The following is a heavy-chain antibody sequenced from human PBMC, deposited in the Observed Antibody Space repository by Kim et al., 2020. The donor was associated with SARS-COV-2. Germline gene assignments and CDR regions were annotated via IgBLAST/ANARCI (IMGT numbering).Heavy chain of an antibody. D-gene: IGHD6-19*01. Sequence: GGSLRLSCAASGFTFSDYYMSWIRQAPGKGLEWVSIFSSGGRPIYYADSVKGRFTISRDNAKNPLYLQMNSLRAEDTAVYYCASVRYSSGWYTWGYWGQGTPVTVSS. CDR2: FSSGGRPI. J-gene: IGHJ4*02. CDR1: GFTFSDYY. CDR3: ASVRYSSGWYTWGY. V-gene: IGHV3-11*01.